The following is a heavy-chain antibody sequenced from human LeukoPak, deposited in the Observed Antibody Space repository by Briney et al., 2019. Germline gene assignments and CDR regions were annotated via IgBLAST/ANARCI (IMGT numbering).Heavy chain of an antibody. Sequence: GGSLRLSCAASGFTFSSYSMNWVRQAPGKGLERVSSISSSSSYIYYADSVKGRFTISRDNAKNSLYLQMNSLRAEDTAVYYCARDYGDYEPGRHHYYYYYMDVWGKGTTVTVSS. CDR3: ARDYGDYEPGRHHYYYYYMDV. V-gene: IGHV3-21*01. CDR1: GFTFSSYS. D-gene: IGHD4-17*01. J-gene: IGHJ6*03. CDR2: ISSSSSYI.